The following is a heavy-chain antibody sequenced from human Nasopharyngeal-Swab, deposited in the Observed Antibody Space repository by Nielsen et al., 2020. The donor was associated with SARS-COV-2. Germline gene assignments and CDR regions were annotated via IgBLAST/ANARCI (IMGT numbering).Heavy chain of an antibody. CDR2: ISYDGNYK. Sequence: GESLKISCTASGFTLRKYVMYWVRQAPGMGLEWVASISYDGNYKSYADSVKGRFTVSRDDSENTLYLQVSSLKTEDTAVYYCARDSGNDYSSFQWGQGTLVTVSS. CDR1: GFTLRKYV. V-gene: IGHV3-30-3*01. D-gene: IGHD3-10*01. CDR3: ARDSGNDYSSFQ. J-gene: IGHJ4*02.